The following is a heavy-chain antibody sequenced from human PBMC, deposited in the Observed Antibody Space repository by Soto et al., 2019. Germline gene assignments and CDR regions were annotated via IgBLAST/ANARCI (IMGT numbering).Heavy chain of an antibody. J-gene: IGHJ1*01. CDR1: GGSISSGAYY. Sequence: QVQLQESGPGLVKPSQTLSLTCTVSGGSISSGAYYWSWIRQHPGKGLEWIGYIYYSGSTYYNPSLRGRVTISVDTSKNQFSLKLSSVTAAGTAVYYCAIYDSSGSRGFQHWGQGTLVTVSS. CDR2: IYYSGST. D-gene: IGHD3-22*01. V-gene: IGHV4-31*03. CDR3: AIYDSSGSRGFQH.